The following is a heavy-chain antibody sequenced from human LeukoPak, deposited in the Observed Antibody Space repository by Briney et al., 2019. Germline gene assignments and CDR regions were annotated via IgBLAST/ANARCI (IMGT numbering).Heavy chain of an antibody. Sequence: ASVKVSCKASGYTFTSYYIHWVRQAPGQGLEWMGIINPSGGSTTYAQKFQGRVTMTRDTPTSTVYMELSSLTSEDTAVYYCARELERNYFDYWGQGTLVTVSS. D-gene: IGHD5-24*01. V-gene: IGHV1-46*01. CDR1: GYTFTSYY. CDR3: ARELERNYFDY. CDR2: INPSGGST. J-gene: IGHJ4*02.